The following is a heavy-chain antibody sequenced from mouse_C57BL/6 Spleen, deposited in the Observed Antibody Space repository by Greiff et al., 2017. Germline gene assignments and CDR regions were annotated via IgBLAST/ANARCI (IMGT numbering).Heavy chain of an antibody. CDR2: IHPNSGST. V-gene: IGHV1-64*01. J-gene: IGHJ2*01. Sequence: QVQLQQPGAELVKPGASVTLSCKASGYTFTSSWMHWVQQRPGQGLEWIGMIHPNSGSTNYNEKFKSKATLTVDKSSSTAYMQLSSLTSEDSAVYYCARSNYYGSSHWGQGTTLT. CDR3: ARSNYYGSSH. CDR1: GYTFTSSW. D-gene: IGHD1-1*01.